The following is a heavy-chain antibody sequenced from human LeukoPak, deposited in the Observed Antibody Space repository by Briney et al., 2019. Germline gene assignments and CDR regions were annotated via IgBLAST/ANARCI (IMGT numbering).Heavy chain of an antibody. D-gene: IGHD2-15*01. J-gene: IGHJ6*03. CDR3: ARLGYYYYYYYMDV. V-gene: IGHV4-59*01. CDR1: GGSISSYY. Sequence: SETLSLTCTVSGGSISSYYWSWIRQPPGKGLEWIGYIYYSGSTNYNPSLKSRVTISVDTSKNQFSLKLSSETAADTAVYYCARLGYYYYYYYMDVWGKGTTVTISS. CDR2: IYYSGST.